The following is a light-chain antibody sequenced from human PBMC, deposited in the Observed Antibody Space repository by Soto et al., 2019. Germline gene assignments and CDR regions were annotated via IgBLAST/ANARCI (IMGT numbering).Light chain of an antibody. Sequence: EILLTQSPATLSLSPGARATLSCRMHQSGSSYLDWYQQKPGQAPRLLIYDGSNRATGIPDRFSGSGSGTDFTLTISSLEPEDFAVYYCQQRSNWPPITFGQGTRLEIK. CDR1: QSGSSY. J-gene: IGKJ5*01. V-gene: IGKV3-11*01. CDR3: QQRSNWPPIT. CDR2: DGS.